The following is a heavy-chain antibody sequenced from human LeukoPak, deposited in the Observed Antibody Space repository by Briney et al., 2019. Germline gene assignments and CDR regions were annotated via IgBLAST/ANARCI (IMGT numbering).Heavy chain of an antibody. CDR1: GFTFSSYA. CDR3: AKGLKWELYFDS. D-gene: IGHD1-26*01. V-gene: IGHV3-23*01. Sequence: GASLRLSCAASGFTFSSYAMSWVRQAPGKGLEWVSAISGSGGSTYYADSVKGRFTISRDNSKNTLYLQMNSLRAEDTAVYYCAKGLKWELYFDSWGQGTLVTVSS. CDR2: ISGSGGST. J-gene: IGHJ4*02.